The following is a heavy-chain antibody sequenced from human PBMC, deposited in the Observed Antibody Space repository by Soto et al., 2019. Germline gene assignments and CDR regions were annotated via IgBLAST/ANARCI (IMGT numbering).Heavy chain of an antibody. CDR2: VFHSGST. CDR1: GGSISSYY. CDR3: ARLRYYDSSGYYLPTAAFDY. J-gene: IGHJ4*02. V-gene: IGHV4-59*08. D-gene: IGHD3-22*01. Sequence: SETLSLTCTVAGGSISSYYWNWIRQPPGKGLEWIGYVFHSGSTNYNPSLKSRVSISLNTSKNRFSLKLTSVTAADTAVYYCARLRYYDSSGYYLPTAAFDYWGQGTLVTVSS.